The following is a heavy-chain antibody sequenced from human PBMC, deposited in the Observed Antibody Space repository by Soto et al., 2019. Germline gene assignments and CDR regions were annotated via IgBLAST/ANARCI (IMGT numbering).Heavy chain of an antibody. CDR1: GDSFTGYY. CDR2: INHNSGVT. D-gene: IGHD1-26*01. CDR3: ARQSGGATATLDYYYFYMDV. Sequence: QVQLVQSGAEVKKPGASVTVSCRASGDSFTGYYMHWVRQAPGQGLEWMGWINHNSGVTKYAQKFQGWVTMTRDTSMRTVYMELGRLRSDDTAVYYWARQSGGATATLDYYYFYMDVWGTGTTVTVSS. V-gene: IGHV1-2*04. J-gene: IGHJ6*03.